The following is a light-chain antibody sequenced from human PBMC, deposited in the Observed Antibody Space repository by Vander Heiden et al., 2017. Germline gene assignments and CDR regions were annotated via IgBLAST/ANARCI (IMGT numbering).Light chain of an antibody. V-gene: IGKV3-20*01. CDR3: QQYGSEPLT. J-gene: IGKJ4*01. CDR1: QSVSSSY. Sequence: EIVLTQSPGTLSLSPGERATLSCRASQSVSSSYLAWYQQKPGQAPRLLIYGASSRATGIPDRFSGSGSGTDFTLTISRLEPEDFAVYYCQQYGSEPLTFGAGTNVELK. CDR2: GAS.